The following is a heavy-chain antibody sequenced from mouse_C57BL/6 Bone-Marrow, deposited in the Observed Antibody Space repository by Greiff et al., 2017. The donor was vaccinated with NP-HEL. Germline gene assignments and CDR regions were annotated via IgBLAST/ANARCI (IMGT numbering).Heavy chain of an antibody. J-gene: IGHJ2*01. D-gene: IGHD1-1*02. CDR2: IYPRSGNT. Sequence: VQRVESGAELARPGASVKLSCKASGYTFTSYGISWVKQRTGQGLEWIGEIYPRSGNTYYNEKFKGKATLTADKSSSTAYMELRSLTSEDSAVYFCGGDPYYDPYFDYWGQGTTLTVSS. V-gene: IGHV1-81*01. CDR3: GGDPYYDPYFDY. CDR1: GYTFTSYG.